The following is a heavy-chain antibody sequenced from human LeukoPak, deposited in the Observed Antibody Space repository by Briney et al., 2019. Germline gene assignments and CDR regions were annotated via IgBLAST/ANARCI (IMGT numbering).Heavy chain of an antibody. CDR1: GFSINKDD. V-gene: IGHV3-23*01. J-gene: IGHJ4*02. Sequence: GSLRLSCAASGFSINKDDMNWVRQAPGKGLEWVSAVSRSGGWTYYADPVKGRFTISRDDSKSMLYLQMNRLRAEDTAVYYCTKGLLWGQGTLVTVSS. CDR3: TKGLL. CDR2: VSRSGGWT.